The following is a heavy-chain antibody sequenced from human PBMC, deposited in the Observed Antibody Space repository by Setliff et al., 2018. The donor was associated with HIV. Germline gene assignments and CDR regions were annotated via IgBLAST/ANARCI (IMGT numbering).Heavy chain of an antibody. CDR1: GYTFTSYD. CDR3: ARVGGPYYDLLTGYYGAVDY. CDR2: MNPNSGNT. Sequence: ASVKVSCKASGYTFTSYDINWVRQATGQGLEWMGWMNPNSGNTGYAQKFQGRVSMTRNTSISTAYMELSSLRSEDTAVYYCARVGGPYYDLLTGYYGAVDYWGQGTLVTVSS. V-gene: IGHV1-8*02. J-gene: IGHJ4*02. D-gene: IGHD3-9*01.